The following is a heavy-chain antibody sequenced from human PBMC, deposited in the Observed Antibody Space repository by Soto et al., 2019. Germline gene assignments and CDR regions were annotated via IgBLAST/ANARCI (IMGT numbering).Heavy chain of an antibody. J-gene: IGHJ3*01. CDR1: GFSFKSYS. D-gene: IGHD6-19*01. Sequence: VGSLRLSCVGSGFSFKSYSMNWVRQAPVRVLEWVSSISGSGSYIYYADSVQGRFTISRDNSKNTLYMQMNSLRDEDTAIYYCVREGSGWNSRGSFDFWGRGTMVTVSS. CDR3: VREGSGWNSRGSFDF. V-gene: IGHV3-21*04. CDR2: ISGSGSYI.